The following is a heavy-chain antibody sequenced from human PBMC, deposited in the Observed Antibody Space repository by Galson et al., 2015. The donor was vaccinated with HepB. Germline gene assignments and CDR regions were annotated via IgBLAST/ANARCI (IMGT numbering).Heavy chain of an antibody. CDR2: ISYDGSNK. D-gene: IGHD6-19*01. V-gene: IGHV3-30*18. Sequence: SLRLSCAASGFTFSSYRMHWVRQAPGKGLEWVALISYDGSNKYYADSVKGRFTISRDNSKNTLDLQMNSLRADDTAVYYCAKDAYTSGWPDYWGQGTLVTVSS. J-gene: IGHJ4*02. CDR1: GFTFSSYR. CDR3: AKDAYTSGWPDY.